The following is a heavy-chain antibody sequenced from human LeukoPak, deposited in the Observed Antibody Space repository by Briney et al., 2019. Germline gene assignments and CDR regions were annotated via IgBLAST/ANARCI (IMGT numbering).Heavy chain of an antibody. D-gene: IGHD2-2*01. CDR3: ARGSGCSSASCYSPLLDP. CDR1: GYTFTGYY. CDR2: INPYSGGT. Sequence: ASVKVSCKASGYTFTGYYMHLVRQAPGQGLEWMGRINPYSGGTNYAQKFQGRVTMTRDTSISTAYMELSRLRSDDTAVYYCARGSGCSSASCYSPLLDPWGQGTLDTVSS. J-gene: IGHJ5*02. V-gene: IGHV1-2*06.